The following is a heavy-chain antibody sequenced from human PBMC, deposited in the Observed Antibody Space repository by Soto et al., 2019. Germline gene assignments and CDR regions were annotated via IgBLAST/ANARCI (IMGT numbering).Heavy chain of an antibody. Sequence: ASVKVACKASGGTFSSYAISWVRQAPGQGLEWMGGIIPIFGTANYAQKFQGRVTITADESTSTAYMELSSLRSEDTAVYYCARDHVVMGSGPPVGAFDIWGQGTMVTVSS. J-gene: IGHJ3*02. CDR2: IIPIFGTA. CDR3: ARDHVVMGSGPPVGAFDI. CDR1: GGTFSSYA. D-gene: IGHD6-19*01. V-gene: IGHV1-69*13.